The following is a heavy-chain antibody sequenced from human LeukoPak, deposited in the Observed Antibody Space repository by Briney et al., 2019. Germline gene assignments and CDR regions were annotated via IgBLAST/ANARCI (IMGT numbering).Heavy chain of an antibody. CDR3: ARNYYYDSTRLYYFDY. J-gene: IGHJ4*02. CDR2: IWYDGSHK. CDR1: EFTFRDYG. D-gene: IGHD3-22*01. Sequence: GGSLRLSCAASEFTFRDYGIHWVRQAPGKGLEWVAVIWYDGSHKFYADSVKGRFTISRDNSNNTLYLQMNSLRAEDTAVYYCARNYYYDSTRLYYFDYWGQGTLVTVSS. V-gene: IGHV3-33*01.